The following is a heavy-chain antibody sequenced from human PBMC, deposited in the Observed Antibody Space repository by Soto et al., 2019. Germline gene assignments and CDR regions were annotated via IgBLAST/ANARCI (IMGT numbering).Heavy chain of an antibody. CDR1: GFTFSSYA. V-gene: IGHV3-23*01. D-gene: IGHD3-22*01. CDR3: AKFRHYYDSSGSYYFDY. CDR2: ISGSGGST. Sequence: PGGSLRLSCAASGFTFSSYAMSWVRQAPGKGLEWVSAISGSGGSTYYADSVKGRFTISRDNSKNTLYLQMNSLRAEDTAVYYCAKFRHYYDSSGSYYFDYWGQGTLVTVSS. J-gene: IGHJ4*02.